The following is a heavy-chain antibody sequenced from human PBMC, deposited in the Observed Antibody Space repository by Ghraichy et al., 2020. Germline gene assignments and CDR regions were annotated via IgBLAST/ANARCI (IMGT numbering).Heavy chain of an antibody. J-gene: IGHJ4*02. D-gene: IGHD2-2*02. Sequence: SGPTLVKPTQTLTLTCTFSGFSLSTSGVGVGWIRQPPGKALEWLALIYWDDDKRYSPSLKSRLTITKDTSKNQVVLTMTNMDPVDTATYYCAHKGREYQLLYYSQFDYWGQGTLVTVSS. CDR3: AHKGREYQLLYYSQFDY. CDR1: GFSLSTSGVG. CDR2: IYWDDDK. V-gene: IGHV2-5*02.